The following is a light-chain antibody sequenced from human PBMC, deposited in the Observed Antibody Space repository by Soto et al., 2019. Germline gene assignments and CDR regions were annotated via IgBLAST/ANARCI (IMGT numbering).Light chain of an antibody. J-gene: IGKJ2*01. CDR3: QQSYSTPPT. V-gene: IGKV1-39*01. Sequence: DIKMTQSPSSLSASVGDRVTITCRASQYISNYLNWYQQKSGTAPKLLIHTASTLQSGVPSRFSGRGSGPDFTLTISSVQPGDFAIYFCQQSYSTPPTFGRGTTLEIK. CDR1: QYISNY. CDR2: TAS.